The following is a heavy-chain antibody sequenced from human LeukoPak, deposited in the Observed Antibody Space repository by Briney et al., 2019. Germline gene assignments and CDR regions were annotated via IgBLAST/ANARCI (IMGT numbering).Heavy chain of an antibody. CDR2: FDPEDGET. CDR3: ATVETKTYCSSTSCMGFDP. Sequence: ASVKISCKASGYTFTDYYMHWVRQAPGKGLEWMGGFDPEDGETIYAQKFQGRVTMAEDTSTDTAYMELSSLRSEDTAVYYCATVETKTYCSSTSCMGFDPWGQGTLVTVSS. D-gene: IGHD2-2*01. V-gene: IGHV1-24*01. CDR1: GYTFTDYY. J-gene: IGHJ5*02.